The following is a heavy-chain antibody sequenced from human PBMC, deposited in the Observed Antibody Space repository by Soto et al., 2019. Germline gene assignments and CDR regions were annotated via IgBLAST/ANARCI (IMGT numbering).Heavy chain of an antibody. CDR2: IHHSGST. CDR3: ARHLGEGYFDY. CDR1: GGSISSGGYY. Sequence: PSETLSLTCNVSGGSISSGGYYWTWIRQHPGKGLEWIGNIHHSGSTFYNQSLKSRVTISVDTSKNHFSLKLSSVTAADTALYYCARHLGEGYFDYWGQGTLVTVSS. V-gene: IGHV4-31*03. J-gene: IGHJ4*02.